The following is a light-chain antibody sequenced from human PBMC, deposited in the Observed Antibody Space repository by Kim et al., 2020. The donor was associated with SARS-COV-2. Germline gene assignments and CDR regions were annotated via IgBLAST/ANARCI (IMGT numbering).Light chain of an antibody. CDR3: SEWDSSLSAWV. J-gene: IGLJ3*02. CDR2: RNN. CDR1: SNNVGNQG. V-gene: IGLV10-54*01. Sequence: QAGLNQPPSVSKGLRQTATLTCTGNSNNVGNQGAAWLQQHQGHPPKLLSYRNNNRPSGISERLSASRSGNTASLTITGLQPEDEADYYCSEWDSSLSAWVFGGGTQLTVL.